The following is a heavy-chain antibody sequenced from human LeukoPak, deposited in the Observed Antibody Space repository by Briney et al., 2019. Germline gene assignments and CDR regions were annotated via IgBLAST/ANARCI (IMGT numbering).Heavy chain of an antibody. CDR2: ISSSSSTI. V-gene: IGHV3-48*01. J-gene: IGHJ4*02. CDR1: GFTFSSYS. Sequence: PGGSLRLSCAASGFTFSSYSMNWVRQAPGKGLEWVSYISSSSSTIYYADSVKGRFTISRDNAKNSLYLQTNSLRAEDTAVYYCARGRPYYDFWSGPLDYWGQGTLVTVSS. CDR3: ARGRPYYDFWSGPLDY. D-gene: IGHD3-3*01.